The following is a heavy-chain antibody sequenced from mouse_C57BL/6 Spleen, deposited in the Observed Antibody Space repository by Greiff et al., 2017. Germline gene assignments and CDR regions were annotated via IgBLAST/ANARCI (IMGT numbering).Heavy chain of an antibody. CDR3: AREGVETAQAYY. J-gene: IGHJ2*01. CDR2: IHPNSGST. CDR1: GYTFTSYW. Sequence: VQLQQPGAELVKPGASVKLSCKASGYTFTSYWMHWVKQRPGHGLEWIGMIHPNSGSTNYNEKCKSKATLTVDKSSSTAYMQLSSLTAEDSAVYYCAREGVETAQAYYWGQGTTLTVSS. V-gene: IGHV1-64*01. D-gene: IGHD3-2*02.